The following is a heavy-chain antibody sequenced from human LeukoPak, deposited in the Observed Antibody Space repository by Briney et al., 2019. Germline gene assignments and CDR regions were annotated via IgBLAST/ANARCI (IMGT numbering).Heavy chain of an antibody. Sequence: SETLSLTCTVSGGSISSYYSSWIRQPPERGVEWIGYIYYSGSTTYNPSIKSRVPIPVDTSKNQFSLKLSSVTAADTAVYYCAREMFSYGYDYWGQGTLVTVSS. V-gene: IGHV4-59*12. D-gene: IGHD5-18*01. CDR1: GGSISSYY. CDR3: AREMFSYGYDY. CDR2: IYYSGST. J-gene: IGHJ4*02.